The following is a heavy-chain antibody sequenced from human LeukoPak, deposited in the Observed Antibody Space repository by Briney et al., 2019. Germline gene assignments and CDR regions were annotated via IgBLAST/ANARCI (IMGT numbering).Heavy chain of an antibody. V-gene: IGHV1-2*02. CDR3: ARARYYTRWQSDFDY. CDR1: GYTFTGYY. J-gene: IGHJ4*02. Sequence: EASVKVSCKASGYTFTGYYIHWARQAPGQGLEWMGWINPNSGDTNYAQKFQGRVTMTRDTSISTAYMELSSLRSDDTAVFYCARARYYTRWQSDFDYWGQGTLVTVSS. CDR2: INPNSGDT. D-gene: IGHD5-24*01.